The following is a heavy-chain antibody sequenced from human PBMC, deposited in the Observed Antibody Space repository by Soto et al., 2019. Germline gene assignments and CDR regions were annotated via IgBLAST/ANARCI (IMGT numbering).Heavy chain of an antibody. CDR1: GYTFTSYG. J-gene: IGHJ4*02. CDR2: ISAYNGNT. V-gene: IGHV1-18*01. CDR3: ARDEDIVVVVAATGCFDY. D-gene: IGHD2-15*01. Sequence: QVQLVQSGAEVKKPGASVKVSCKASGYTFTSYGISWVRQAPGQGLGWMGWISAYNGNTNYAQKLQGRVTMTTDTSTSTAYMELRSLRSDDTAVYYCARDEDIVVVVAATGCFDYWGQGTLVTVSS.